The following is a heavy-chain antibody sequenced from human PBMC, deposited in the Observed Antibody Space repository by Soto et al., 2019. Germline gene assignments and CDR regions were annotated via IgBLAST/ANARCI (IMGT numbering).Heavy chain of an antibody. V-gene: IGHV3-23*01. CDR1: GFTFSSYA. J-gene: IGHJ4*02. Sequence: GSLRLSCAASGFTFSSYAMSWVRQAPGKGLEWVSAISGSGGSTYYADSVKGRFTISRDNSKNTLYLQMNSLRAEDTAVYYCAPPLYSGYDSVAVAGQVDYWGQGTLVTVSS. D-gene: IGHD5-12*01. CDR2: ISGSGGST. CDR3: APPLYSGYDSVAVAGQVDY.